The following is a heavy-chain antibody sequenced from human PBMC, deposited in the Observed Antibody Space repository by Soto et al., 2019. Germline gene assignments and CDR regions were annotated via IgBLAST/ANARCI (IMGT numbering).Heavy chain of an antibody. D-gene: IGHD2-15*01. CDR2: VSGDNGHT. V-gene: IGHV1-18*01. J-gene: IGHJ5*02. Sequence: QVQLVQSGAEVKKPGASVKVSCKASGYTFTTHGISWVRQAPGQGLERMGWVSGDNGHTNYAQSLQGRVTMTTDTSTNTAYLELRSLKSGDTAVYYCARDLGYCRSGTCYREWFDPWGQGTLVTVSS. CDR1: GYTFTTHG. CDR3: ARDLGYCRSGTCYREWFDP.